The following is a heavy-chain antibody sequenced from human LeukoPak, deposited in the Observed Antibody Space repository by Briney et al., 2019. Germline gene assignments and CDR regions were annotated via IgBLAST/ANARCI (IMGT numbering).Heavy chain of an antibody. J-gene: IGHJ4*02. CDR3: ASSRGYSGYDFYFVYNY. Sequence: ASVKVSCKASGYTFTGYYMHWVRQAPGQGLEWMEWINPNSGGTNYAQEFQGRVTMTRDTSISTAYMELSRLRSDDTAVYYCASSRGYSGYDFYFVYNYWGQGTLVTVSS. V-gene: IGHV1-2*02. CDR1: GYTFTGYY. D-gene: IGHD5-12*01. CDR2: INPNSGGT.